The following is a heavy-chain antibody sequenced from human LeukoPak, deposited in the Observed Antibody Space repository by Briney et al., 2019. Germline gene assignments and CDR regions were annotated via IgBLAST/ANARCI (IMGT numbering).Heavy chain of an antibody. V-gene: IGHV1-18*01. Sequence: ASVKVSYKASGYTFTSYGISWVRQAPGQGLEWMGWISAYNGNTNYAQKLQGRVTMTTDTSTSTAYMELRSLRSDDTAVYYCARAPYDFWSGYLSIDYWGQGTLVTVSS. CDR2: ISAYNGNT. CDR1: GYTFTSYG. J-gene: IGHJ4*02. D-gene: IGHD3-3*01. CDR3: ARAPYDFWSGYLSIDY.